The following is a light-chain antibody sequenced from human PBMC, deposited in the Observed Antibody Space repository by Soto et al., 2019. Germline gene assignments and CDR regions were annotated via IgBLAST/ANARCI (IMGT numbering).Light chain of an antibody. CDR1: QSIGRF. Sequence: DIQMTQSPSSLSASAGDRVTITCRACQSIGRFLNWYQQKPGKAPTLLIYDGSSLQSGVPSRFSGSGSGTDFTLTISSLQPEDFATYYCQQSYSPPPITFGQGTRLEIK. CDR2: DGS. CDR3: QQSYSPPPIT. V-gene: IGKV1-39*01. J-gene: IGKJ5*01.